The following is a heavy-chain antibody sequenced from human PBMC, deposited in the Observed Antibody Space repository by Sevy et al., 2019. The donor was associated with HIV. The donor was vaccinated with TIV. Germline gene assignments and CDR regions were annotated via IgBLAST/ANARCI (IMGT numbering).Heavy chain of an antibody. CDR3: ARVVEPAGIDPYYYGVDV. CDR1: GYTFTDYY. CDR2: INPKSGGT. D-gene: IGHD2-2*02. Sequence: ASVKVACKASGYTFTDYYIHWVRQAPGQGLEWMGWINPKSGGTNYAQKFHGRVTMTRDTSISTAYMELSRMRSDETAVDYCARVVEPAGIDPYYYGVDVWGPGATVTVSS. V-gene: IGHV1-2*02. J-gene: IGHJ6*02.